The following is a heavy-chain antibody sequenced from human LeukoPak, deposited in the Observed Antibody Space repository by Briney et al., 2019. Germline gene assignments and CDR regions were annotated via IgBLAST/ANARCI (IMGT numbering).Heavy chain of an antibody. J-gene: IGHJ4*02. CDR1: GGTCSSYA. CDR3: ARVDWNAGERYFDY. D-gene: IGHD1-1*01. V-gene: IGHV1-69*01. Sequence: GSSVKVSCKASGGTCSSYAISWVRQAPGQGLEWMGGIIPIFGTTNYAQKFQDRVTITADESTSTAYMELSSLRSEDTAVYYCARVDWNAGERYFDYWGQGTLVTVSS. CDR2: IIPIFGTT.